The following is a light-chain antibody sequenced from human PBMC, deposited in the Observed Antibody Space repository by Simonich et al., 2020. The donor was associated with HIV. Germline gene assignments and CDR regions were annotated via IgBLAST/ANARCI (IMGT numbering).Light chain of an antibody. J-gene: IGKJ2*01. V-gene: IGKV3D-15*01. CDR3: QQYNSYSYT. Sequence: EIVLTQSPATLSLSPGERATLSCRASHSVSTNLAWYQQKPGQAPRLLIYDASSRATGIPARFSGSGSGTEFTLTISSLQPDDFATYYCQQYNSYSYTFGQGTKLEIK. CDR2: DAS. CDR1: HSVSTN.